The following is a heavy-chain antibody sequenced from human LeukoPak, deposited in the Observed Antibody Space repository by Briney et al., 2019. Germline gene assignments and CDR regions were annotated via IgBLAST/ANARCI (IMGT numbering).Heavy chain of an antibody. J-gene: IGHJ3*02. CDR3: ALQSGIAVAGTGAFDI. D-gene: IGHD6-19*01. Sequence: SGTLSLTCAVSGGSISSSNWWSWVRRPPGKGLEWIGEIYHSGSTNYNPSLKSRVTISVDKSKNQFSLKLSSVTAADTAVYYCALQSGIAVAGTGAFDIWGQGTMVTVSS. CDR1: GGSISSSNW. V-gene: IGHV4-4*02. CDR2: IYHSGST.